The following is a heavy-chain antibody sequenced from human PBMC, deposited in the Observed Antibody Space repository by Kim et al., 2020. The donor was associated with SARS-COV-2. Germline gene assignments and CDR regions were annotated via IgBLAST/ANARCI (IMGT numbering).Heavy chain of an antibody. V-gene: IGHV3-30*01. J-gene: IGHJ3*02. Sequence: GRFTISRDNSNNTLYLQLNSLRAEDTAVYYCARLQTTAMVGAIRGDAFDIWGQGTMVTVSS. CDR3: ARLQTTAMVGAIRGDAFDI. D-gene: IGHD1-26*01.